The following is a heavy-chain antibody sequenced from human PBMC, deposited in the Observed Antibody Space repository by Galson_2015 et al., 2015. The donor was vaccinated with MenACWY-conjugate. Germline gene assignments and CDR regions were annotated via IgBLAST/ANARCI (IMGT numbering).Heavy chain of an antibody. D-gene: IGHD3-22*01. J-gene: IGHJ6*03. Sequence: QVQLQESGPGLVKPSETLSLTCTVSGVSITSDNYYWSWIRQPPGKELECIGHIYYTGSTKYNPSLSSRVTLSLDTSKNQFSLKLRAVTAADTAVYYCARRGSYSSRYFLDVWGMGT. CDR3: ARRGSYSSRYFLDV. CDR1: GVSITSDNYY. V-gene: IGHV4-61*01. CDR2: IYYTGST.